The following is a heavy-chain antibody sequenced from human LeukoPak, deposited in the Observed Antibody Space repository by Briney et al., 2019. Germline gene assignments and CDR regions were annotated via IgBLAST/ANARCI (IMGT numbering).Heavy chain of an antibody. CDR1: GFTLDDYG. CDR3: ARAYQRLGRDAFDI. J-gene: IGHJ3*02. D-gene: IGHD2-2*01. CDR2: INWNGGST. Sequence: PGGSLRLSCAASGFTLDDYGMSWVRQAPGKGLEWVSGINWNGGSTGYADSVKGRFTISRDNAKNSLFLQMNSLRAEDTALYYCARAYQRLGRDAFDIWGQGTKVTVS. V-gene: IGHV3-20*04.